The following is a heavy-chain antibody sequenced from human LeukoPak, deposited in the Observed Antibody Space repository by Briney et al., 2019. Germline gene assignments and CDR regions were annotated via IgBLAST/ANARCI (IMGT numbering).Heavy chain of an antibody. Sequence: GGSLRLSCAASGFTFSADWMHWVRQASGKGLVWVSRISTDGSRANYADSVKGRFTVSRDNARNTLYLQMNSLRAEDTAVYYCAKDARDGSYSDYWGQGTLVTVSS. D-gene: IGHD1-26*01. V-gene: IGHV3-74*01. J-gene: IGHJ4*02. CDR2: ISTDGSRA. CDR3: AKDARDGSYSDY. CDR1: GFTFSADW.